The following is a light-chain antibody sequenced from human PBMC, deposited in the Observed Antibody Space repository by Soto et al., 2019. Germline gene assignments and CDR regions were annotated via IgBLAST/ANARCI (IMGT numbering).Light chain of an antibody. CDR2: AAS. CDR3: QQSSTIPYT. V-gene: IGKV1-39*01. CDR1: QSIRTY. J-gene: IGKJ2*01. Sequence: DIQMTQSPSSLPASVGDRVTLTCRASQSIRTYLNWYQQKPGKAPKLLIYAASSLQSGVPSRLSGSGSGTDFTLTISSLQPEDFATYYCQQSSTIPYTFGQGTKLEIE.